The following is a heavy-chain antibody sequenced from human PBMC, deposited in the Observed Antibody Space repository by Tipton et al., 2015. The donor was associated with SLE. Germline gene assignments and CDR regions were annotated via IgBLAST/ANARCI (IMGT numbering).Heavy chain of an antibody. Sequence: TLSLTCTVSGATISSSSYYWGWIRQPPGKGLEWIGNIFYSGSTNYNPSLKSRVSISVDTSKNQFSLRLSSVTAADTALYYCARLDFNHDFWSGYAFDIWGQGTMVTVSS. CDR3: ARLDFNHDFWSGYAFDI. V-gene: IGHV4-39*07. CDR2: IFYSGST. J-gene: IGHJ3*02. D-gene: IGHD3-3*01. CDR1: GATISSSSYY.